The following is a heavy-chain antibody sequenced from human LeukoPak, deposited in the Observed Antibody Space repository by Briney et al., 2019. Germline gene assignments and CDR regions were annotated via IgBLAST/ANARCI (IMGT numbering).Heavy chain of an antibody. V-gene: IGHV3-48*02. CDR1: GFTFSTYS. CDR3: ARDRKWLQPNFDY. Sequence: PGGSLRLSCAASGFTFSTYSMDWVRQAPGKGLELVSYISSTSSTIYYADSVKGRFTISRDNAKNSLYLQMNSLSDEDTAVYYCARDRKWLQPNFDYWGQGALVTVSS. CDR2: ISSTSSTI. D-gene: IGHD5-24*01. J-gene: IGHJ4*02.